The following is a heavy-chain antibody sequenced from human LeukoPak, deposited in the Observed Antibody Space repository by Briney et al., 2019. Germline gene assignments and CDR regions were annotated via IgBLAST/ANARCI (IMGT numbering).Heavy chain of an antibody. CDR1: GFTFSSYS. Sequence: PGGSLRLSCAASGFTFSSYSMNWVRQAPGKGLEWVSSITGSSSYIYYADSVKGRFTISRDDAKNSLYLQMNSLRAEDTAVYYCASAPPSGDEIYWGQGTLVTVSS. V-gene: IGHV3-21*06. D-gene: IGHD7-27*01. CDR3: ASAPPSGDEIY. J-gene: IGHJ4*02. CDR2: ITGSSSYI.